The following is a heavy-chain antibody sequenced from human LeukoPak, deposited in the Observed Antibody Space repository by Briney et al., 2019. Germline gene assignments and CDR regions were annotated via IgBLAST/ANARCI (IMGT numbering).Heavy chain of an antibody. D-gene: IGHD3-10*01. V-gene: IGHV4-38-2*01. CDR1: GHSISSGDY. Sequence: SETLSLTCAVSGHSISSGDYWGWRRHPPGKGLGVIGSICHSGDTYRNASVTSRVTISVDTSKNQISLKLSSVTAADTAVYYCARARGIRGTVDSWGQGTLVTVSS. CDR3: ARARGIRGTVDS. J-gene: IGHJ4*02. CDR2: ICHSGDT.